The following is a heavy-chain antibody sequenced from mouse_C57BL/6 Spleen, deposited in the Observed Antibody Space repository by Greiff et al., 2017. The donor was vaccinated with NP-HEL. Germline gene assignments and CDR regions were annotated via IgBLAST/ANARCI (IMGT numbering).Heavy chain of an antibody. Sequence: QVQLQQSGAELMKPGASGKLSCKATGTTFPGSWIGGVKQGPGHGFEGIGEILPGSGSTNYNEKFKGKATFTADTSSNTAYMQLSSLTTEDSAIYYCARRGGNPYAMDYWGQGTSVTVSS. J-gene: IGHJ4*01. D-gene: IGHD2-1*01. V-gene: IGHV1-9*01. CDR3: ARRGGNPYAMDY. CDR2: ILPGSGST. CDR1: GTTFPGSW.